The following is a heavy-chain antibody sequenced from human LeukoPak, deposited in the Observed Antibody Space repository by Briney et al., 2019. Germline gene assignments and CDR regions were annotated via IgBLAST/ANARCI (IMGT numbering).Heavy chain of an antibody. V-gene: IGHV3-66*01. CDR2: IYSVGST. CDR1: GFTVSNNY. D-gene: IGHD6-19*01. CDR3: ARAVYSSGWYGYYFDY. J-gene: IGHJ4*02. Sequence: GGSLRLSCAASGFTVSNNYMSWVRQAPGKGLGWVSVIYSVGSTYYADSVKGRFTISRDNSKNTLYLQMNSLRAEDTAVYYCARAVYSSGWYGYYFDYWGQGTLVTVSS.